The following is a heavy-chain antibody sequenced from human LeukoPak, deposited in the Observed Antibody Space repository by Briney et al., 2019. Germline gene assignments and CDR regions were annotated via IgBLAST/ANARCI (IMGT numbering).Heavy chain of an antibody. V-gene: IGHV6-1*01. CDR1: GDIVSSNSAA. J-gene: IGHJ6*02. D-gene: IGHD3-9*01. Sequence: SPTLSLTCAISGDIVSSNSAAWNWIRQSPSRGLEWLGRTYYRSKWYNDYAVSVKSRITINPDTSKNQFSLQLNSVTPEDTAVYYCARDVPHYDILTGDYYYYGMDVWGQGTTVTVSS. CDR3: ARDVPHYDILTGDYYYYGMDV. CDR2: TYYRSKWYN.